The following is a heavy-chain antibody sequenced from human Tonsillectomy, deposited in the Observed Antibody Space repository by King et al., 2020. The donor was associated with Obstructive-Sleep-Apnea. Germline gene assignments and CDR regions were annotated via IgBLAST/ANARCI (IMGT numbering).Heavy chain of an antibody. D-gene: IGHD1-26*01. J-gene: IGHJ4*02. CDR2: IKEDGGEK. Sequence: VQLVESGGGLVQPGGSLTLSCAASGFTFSNYWMSWVRQAPGKGLEWVAIIKEDGGEKYFVDSVKCRFSISRDNAKNSLYLQMNSLRAEDTAVYFCARCKLMNSYTGSYFPYGGQGTLVTVSS. CDR3: ARCKLMNSYTGSYFPY. V-gene: IGHV3-7*01. CDR1: GFTFSNYW.